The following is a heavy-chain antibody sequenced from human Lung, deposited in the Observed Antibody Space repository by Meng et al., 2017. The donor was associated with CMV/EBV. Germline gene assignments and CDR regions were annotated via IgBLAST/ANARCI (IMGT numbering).Heavy chain of an antibody. D-gene: IGHD2-21*01. Sequence: GGSLRLXXAASGFTFSSYSMNWVRQAPGKGLEWVSSISSSGTYIYYADSVKGRFTISRDNAQNSLYLQMNSLRAEDTAVYYCARDVSPRSSAYFAIYYFYAVDVWGQGTTVTVSS. V-gene: IGHV3-21*01. CDR1: GFTFSSYS. J-gene: IGHJ6*02. CDR2: ISSSGTYI. CDR3: ARDVSPRSSAYFAIYYFYAVDV.